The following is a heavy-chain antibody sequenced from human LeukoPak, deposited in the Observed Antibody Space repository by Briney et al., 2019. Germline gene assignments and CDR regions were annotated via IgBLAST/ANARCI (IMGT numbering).Heavy chain of an antibody. CDR1: GFTFSNAW. CDR3: TTDPPDIIVGATLGAFEI. Sequence: GGSLRLSCAASGFTFSNAWMSWVRQAPGKGLEWVGRIKSKTDGGTTDYAAPVKGRFTISRDDSKNTLYLQMNSLKTEDTAVYYCTTDPPDIIVGATLGAFEIWGQGTMVTVSS. J-gene: IGHJ3*02. CDR2: IKSKTDGGTT. V-gene: IGHV3-15*01. D-gene: IGHD1-26*01.